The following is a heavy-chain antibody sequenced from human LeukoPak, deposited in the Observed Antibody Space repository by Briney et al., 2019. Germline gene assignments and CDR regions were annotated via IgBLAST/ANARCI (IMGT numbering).Heavy chain of an antibody. CDR1: GFTFDDYA. J-gene: IGHJ3*02. Sequence: GGSLRLSCAASGFTFDDYAMHWVRQDPGKGLGWVSGISWNSGSIGYADSVKGRFTISRDNAKNSLYLQMNSLRAEDMALYYCAKAGYSSSPDDAFDIWGQGTMVTVPS. V-gene: IGHV3-9*03. CDR2: ISWNSGSI. D-gene: IGHD6-6*01. CDR3: AKAGYSSSPDDAFDI.